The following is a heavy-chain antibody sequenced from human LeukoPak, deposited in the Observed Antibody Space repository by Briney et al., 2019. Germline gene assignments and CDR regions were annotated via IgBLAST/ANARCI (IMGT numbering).Heavy chain of an antibody. Sequence: GGSLRLSCAASGFTVSSNYMSWVRQAPGKGLEWVSVIYSGGSTYYADSVKGRFTISRDNSKNTLYLQMNSLRAEDTAVYYCARVSGSYRDYYYGMDVWGQGTTVTVSS. V-gene: IGHV3-53*01. CDR2: IYSGGST. D-gene: IGHD1-26*01. J-gene: IGHJ6*02. CDR1: GFTVSSNY. CDR3: ARVSGSYRDYYYGMDV.